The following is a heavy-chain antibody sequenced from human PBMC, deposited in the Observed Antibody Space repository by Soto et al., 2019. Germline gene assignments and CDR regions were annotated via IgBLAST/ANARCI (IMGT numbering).Heavy chain of an antibody. J-gene: IGHJ4*02. D-gene: IGHD6-25*01. V-gene: IGHV3-53*01. CDR3: AKSQRVDY. CDR1: GFTVSNTY. CDR2: IYSDGRT. Sequence: EVQLVESGGDLIQPGGSLRLSCAASGFTVSNTYMSWVRQAPGKGLECVSIIYSDGRTFYADSVKGRFTISRDNSKNTLFLHMNSLREADTAVYYCAKSQRVDYWGQGTLVTVSS.